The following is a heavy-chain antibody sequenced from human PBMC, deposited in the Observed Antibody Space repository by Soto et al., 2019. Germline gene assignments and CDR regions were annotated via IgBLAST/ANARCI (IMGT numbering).Heavy chain of an antibody. D-gene: IGHD2-2*01. CDR2: IYYSGST. CDR3: ARGSSRRPAASYFDY. CDR1: GGSVSSGSYY. Sequence: SETLSLTCTVSGGSVSSGSYYWSWIRQPPWKGLEWIGYIYYSGSTNYNPSLKSRVTISVDTSKNQFSLKLSSVTAADTAVYYCARGSSRRPAASYFDYWGQGXLVTVYS. J-gene: IGHJ4*02. V-gene: IGHV4-61*01.